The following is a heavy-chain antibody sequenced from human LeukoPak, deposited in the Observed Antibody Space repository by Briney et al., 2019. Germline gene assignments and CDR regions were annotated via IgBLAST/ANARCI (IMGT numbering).Heavy chain of an antibody. V-gene: IGHV3-30*18. CDR3: VKDRGYSFFGMDA. CDR1: GFTFKNYG. D-gene: IGHD2-2*02. Sequence: QPWGSLRLSCAASGFTFKNYGIHWVRQAPGKGQEWVAVISYDGRRKHYADPVKGRFTISRDNSKNTLYLQVNNLRFEDTAVYFCVKDRGYSFFGMDAWGQGTTVTVSS. CDR2: ISYDGRRK. J-gene: IGHJ6*02.